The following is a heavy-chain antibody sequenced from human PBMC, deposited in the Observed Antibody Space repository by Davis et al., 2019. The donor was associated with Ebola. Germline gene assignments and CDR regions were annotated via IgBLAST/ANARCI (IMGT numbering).Heavy chain of an antibody. CDR2: INPSGGST. D-gene: IGHD3-10*01. CDR1: GYTFTSYY. Sequence: ASVKVSCKASGYTFTSYYMHWVRQAPGQGLVWMGLINPSGGSTSYAQKFQGRVTMTRDTSTSTVYMELSSLRSEDTAVYYCARVYGSGSYFYYYYGMDVWGQGTTVTVSS. J-gene: IGHJ6*02. V-gene: IGHV1-46*01. CDR3: ARVYGSGSYFYYYYGMDV.